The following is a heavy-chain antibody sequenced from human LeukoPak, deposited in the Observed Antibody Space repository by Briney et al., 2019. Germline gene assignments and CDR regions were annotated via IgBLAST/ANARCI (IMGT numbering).Heavy chain of an antibody. J-gene: IGHJ5*02. CDR2: IVFRGRT. V-gene: IGHV4-39*01. Sequence: SEALPLTCRVSGDSTRSRNFPWGWFPPSPGKGLGGIGAIVFRGRTFYNPSLNNRVTISADTSRNQLSLKLSSVTATDTAIYYCVRRVNTYGGWFDRWGQGALVTVSS. CDR1: GDSTRSRNFP. CDR3: VRRVNTYGGWFDR. D-gene: IGHD5-18*01.